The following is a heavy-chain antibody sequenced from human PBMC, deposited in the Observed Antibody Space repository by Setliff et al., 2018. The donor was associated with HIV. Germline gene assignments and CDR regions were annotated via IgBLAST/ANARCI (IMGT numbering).Heavy chain of an antibody. CDR1: GGSFSGYY. D-gene: IGHD3-3*01. J-gene: IGHJ4*02. CDR3: ARDVMEYFGNYFDY. V-gene: IGHV4-34*01. CDR2: INHSGST. Sequence: SETLSLTCAVYGGSFSGYYWSWIRQPPGKGLEWIGEINHSGSTNYNPSLKSRVTISVDTSKNQFSLDLSSVTAADTAVYYCARDVMEYFGNYFDYWGQGALVTVSS.